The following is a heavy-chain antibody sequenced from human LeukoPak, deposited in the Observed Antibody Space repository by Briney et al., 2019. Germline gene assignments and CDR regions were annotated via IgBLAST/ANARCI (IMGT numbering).Heavy chain of an antibody. CDR1: GYTFIAYY. D-gene: IGHD1-26*01. CDR2: INPINGGI. Sequence: ASGKVSCKTSGYTFIAYYIHWMRQAPGQGFEWMGWINPINGGIRVAQKFQGRVTMTRDTSMNTVYVELSGLLTDDTAVYFCARGPSDASFDYWGQGTLGTVSS. CDR3: ARGPSDASFDY. V-gene: IGHV1-2*02. J-gene: IGHJ4*02.